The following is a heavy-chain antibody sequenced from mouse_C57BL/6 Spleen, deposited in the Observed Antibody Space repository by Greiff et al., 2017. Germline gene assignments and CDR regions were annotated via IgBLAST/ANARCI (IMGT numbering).Heavy chain of an antibody. CDR1: GYTFTNYW. Sequence: VHLVESGAELVRPGTSVKMSCKASGYTFTNYWIGWAKQRPGHGLEWIGDIYPGGGYTNYNEKFKGKATLTADKSSSTAYMQFSSLTSEDSAIYYCARGYDWYFDVWGTGTTVTVSS. V-gene: IGHV1-63*01. CDR3: ARGYDWYFDV. CDR2: IYPGGGYT. J-gene: IGHJ1*03. D-gene: IGHD2-2*01.